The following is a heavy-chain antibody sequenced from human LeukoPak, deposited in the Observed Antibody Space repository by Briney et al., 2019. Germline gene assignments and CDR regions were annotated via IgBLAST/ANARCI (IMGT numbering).Heavy chain of an antibody. CDR2: IYYSGST. CDR1: GDSISSNY. Sequence: SETLSLTCTVSGDSISSNYWSWIGQPPGKGLEWIGYIYYSGSTNYNPSLKSRVTISVDTSKNQFSLKLSSVTAADTAVYYCARAYSSSWYWFDPWGQGTLVTVSS. CDR3: ARAYSSSWYWFDP. V-gene: IGHV4-59*01. J-gene: IGHJ5*02. D-gene: IGHD6-13*01.